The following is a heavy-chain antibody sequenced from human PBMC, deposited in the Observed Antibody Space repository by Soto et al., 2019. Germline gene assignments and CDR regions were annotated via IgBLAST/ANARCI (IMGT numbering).Heavy chain of an antibody. CDR1: GFTFSSYE. J-gene: IGHJ4*02. CDR3: ARSDSSGYSPPQALDY. D-gene: IGHD3-22*01. V-gene: IGHV3-48*03. CDR2: ISSSGSTI. Sequence: GGSLRLSCAASGFTFSSYEMNWVRQAPGKGLEWVSYISSSGSTIYYADSVKGRFTISRDNAKNSLYLQMNSLRAEDTAVYYCARSDSSGYSPPQALDYWGQGTLVTVSA.